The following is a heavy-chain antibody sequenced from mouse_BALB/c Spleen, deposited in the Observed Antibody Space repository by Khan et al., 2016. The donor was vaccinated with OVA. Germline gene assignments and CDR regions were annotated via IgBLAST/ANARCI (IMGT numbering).Heavy chain of an antibody. CDR1: GYTFTSYY. V-gene: IGHV1S81*02. CDR2: INPSNGGA. D-gene: IGHD2-1*01. Sequence: QVQLQQPGAELVKPGASVKISCKASGYTFTSYYMYWVKQRPGQGLEWIGGINPSNGGAHFNEKFKNKATLTVDKSSSTAYMQLSSLTSEDSAVXCCARSGYGNPFAYWGQGTLVTVSA. J-gene: IGHJ3*01. CDR3: ARSGYGNPFAY.